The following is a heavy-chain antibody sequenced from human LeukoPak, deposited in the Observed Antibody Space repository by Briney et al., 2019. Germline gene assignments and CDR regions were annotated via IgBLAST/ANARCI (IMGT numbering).Heavy chain of an antibody. CDR3: AGGFGFLFEH. CDR1: GFTFSSFW. D-gene: IGHD3-3*01. Sequence: GGSLRLSCVVSGFTFSSFWMHWVRQAPGKGLEWVANIKQDGSEIYYVDSVKGRFTISRDDAKNSLYPQMNSLRAEDTAVYYCAGGFGFLFEHWGQGTLVAVSS. J-gene: IGHJ4*02. V-gene: IGHV3-7*05. CDR2: IKQDGSEI.